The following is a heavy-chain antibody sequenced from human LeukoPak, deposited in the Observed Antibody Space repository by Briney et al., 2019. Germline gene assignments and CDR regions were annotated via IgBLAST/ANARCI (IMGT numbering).Heavy chain of an antibody. V-gene: IGHV3-30*02. J-gene: IGHJ6*03. CDR3: AKLGEYCSSTSCYTRSYYYYYYMDV. CDR2: IRYDGSNK. Sequence: GGSLRLFCAASGFTFSSYGMHWVRQAPGKGLEWVAFIRYDGSNKYYADSVKGRFTISRDNSKNTLYLQMNSLRAEDTAVYYCAKLGEYCSSTSCYTRSYYYYYYMDVWGKGTTVTVSS. CDR1: GFTFSSYG. D-gene: IGHD2-2*02.